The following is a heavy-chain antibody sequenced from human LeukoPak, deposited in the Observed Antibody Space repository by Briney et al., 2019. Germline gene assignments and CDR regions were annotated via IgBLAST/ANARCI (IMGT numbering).Heavy chain of an antibody. CDR3: ATRIAVAGIRSAFEI. CDR2: ISGSGGST. J-gene: IGHJ3*02. Sequence: GGSLRLSCAASGFTFSSYAMSWVRQAPGKGLEWVSAISGSGGSTYYAGSVKGRFTISRDNSKNTLYLQMNSLRAEDTAVYYCATRIAVAGIRSAFEIWGQGTMVTVSS. V-gene: IGHV3-23*01. CDR1: GFTFSSYA. D-gene: IGHD6-19*01.